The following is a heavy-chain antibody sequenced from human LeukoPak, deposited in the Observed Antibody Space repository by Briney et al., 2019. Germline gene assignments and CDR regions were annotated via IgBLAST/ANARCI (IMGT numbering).Heavy chain of an antibody. J-gene: IGHJ6*03. CDR1: GYTFTSYY. CDR3: ASRGPRGYSYGRSYYYMDV. Sequence: ASVKVSCKASGYTFTSYYMHWVRQAPGQGLEWMGIINPSGGSTSYAQKFQGRVTMTRDTSTSTVYMELSSLRSEDTAVYYCASRGPRGYSYGRSYYYMDVWGKGTTVTVSS. CDR2: INPSGGST. D-gene: IGHD5-18*01. V-gene: IGHV1-46*01.